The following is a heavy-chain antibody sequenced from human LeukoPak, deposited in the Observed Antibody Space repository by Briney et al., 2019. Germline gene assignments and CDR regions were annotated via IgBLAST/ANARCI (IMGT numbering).Heavy chain of an antibody. Sequence: GGSLRLSCAASGFTFSSYWMSWVRQAPGKGLEWVANIKQDGSEKYYVDSVKGRFTISRDNAKNSLYLQMNSLRAEDTAVYYCARDVPKTSYYYYYMDVWGKGTTVTVSS. CDR1: GFTFSSYW. V-gene: IGHV3-7*01. D-gene: IGHD4-11*01. CDR3: ARDVPKTSYYYYYMDV. J-gene: IGHJ6*03. CDR2: IKQDGSEK.